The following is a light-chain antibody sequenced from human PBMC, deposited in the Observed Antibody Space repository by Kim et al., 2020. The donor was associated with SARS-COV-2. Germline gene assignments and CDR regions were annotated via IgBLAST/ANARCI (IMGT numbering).Light chain of an antibody. CDR3: QTWGTGIWV. CDR1: SGHSTNA. J-gene: IGLJ3*02. V-gene: IGLV4-69*01. CDR2: LNSDGSH. Sequence: SVKLTCTLSSGHSTNAIAWHQQQPEKGPRYLMKLNSDGSHNKGDGIPDRFSGSSSGAERYLTISSLQSEDEADYYCQTWGTGIWVFGGGTKLTVL.